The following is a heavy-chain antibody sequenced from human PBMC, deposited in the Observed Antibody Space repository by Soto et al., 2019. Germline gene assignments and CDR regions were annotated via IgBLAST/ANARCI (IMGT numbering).Heavy chain of an antibody. CDR3: AKDWGSSGWFNWFNP. CDR1: GFTVATTG. CDR2: ISHSGTSK. Sequence: QVQLVESGGGVVQPGKSLKVACEASGFTVATTGMHWVRQAPGKGLEWVAMISHSGTSKVYIDSVQGRFTISRDNAKNNLYLQMSSLRPEDTAIYYCAKDWGSSGWFNWFNPWGQGVLVTVSS. V-gene: IGHV3-30*18. J-gene: IGHJ5*02. D-gene: IGHD6-19*01.